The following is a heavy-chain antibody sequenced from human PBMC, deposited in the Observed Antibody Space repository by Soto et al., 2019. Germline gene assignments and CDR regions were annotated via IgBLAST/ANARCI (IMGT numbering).Heavy chain of an antibody. CDR2: INAGNGNT. V-gene: IGHV1-3*01. Sequence: ASVKVYCKASGYTFTSYAMHWVRQAPGQRLEWMGWINAGNGNTKYSQKFQGRVTITRDTSASTAYMELSSLRSEDTAVYYCAREGIIAVAPGGWFDPWGQGTLVTVSS. J-gene: IGHJ5*02. CDR3: AREGIIAVAPGGWFDP. D-gene: IGHD6-19*01. CDR1: GYTFTSYA.